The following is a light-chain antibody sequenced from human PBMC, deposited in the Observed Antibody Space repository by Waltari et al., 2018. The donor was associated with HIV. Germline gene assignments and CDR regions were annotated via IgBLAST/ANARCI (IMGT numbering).Light chain of an antibody. CDR2: SNN. J-gene: IGLJ3*02. CDR3: AAWDDSLNGPV. V-gene: IGLV1-44*01. Sequence: QSVLTQPPSASGTPGHRVTISRSGSSSNIGSNTVNWYQQLPGTAPKLLIYSNNQRPSGVPDRFSGSKSGTSASLAISGLQSEDEADYYCAAWDDSLNGPVFGGGTKLTVL. CDR1: SSNIGSNT.